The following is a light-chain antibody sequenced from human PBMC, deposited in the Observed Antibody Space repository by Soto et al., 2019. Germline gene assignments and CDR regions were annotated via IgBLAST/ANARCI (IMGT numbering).Light chain of an antibody. Sequence: EIVLTQSPGTLSLSPGERATLSCRASESVSSIAWYQQKPGQTPRLLIYGASSRATDIPDRFSGSGSGTDFTLTVSRLEPEDFAVYYCQQYGSSTMYTFGQGTKVDIK. CDR3: QQYGSSTMYT. CDR1: ESVSS. V-gene: IGKV3-20*01. J-gene: IGKJ2*01. CDR2: GAS.